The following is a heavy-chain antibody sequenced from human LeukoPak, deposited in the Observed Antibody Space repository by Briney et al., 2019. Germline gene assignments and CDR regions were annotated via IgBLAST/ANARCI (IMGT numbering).Heavy chain of an antibody. J-gene: IGHJ3*01. CDR3: ARVDAFDL. Sequence: GGSLRLSCAASGFTFSDYAMSWVRQAPGKGLEWVSYISSSSSYIYYADSVEGRFTISRDNDKNSLYLQMNSLRAEDTAVYYCARVDAFDLWGQGTMVTVSS. CDR2: ISSSSSYI. V-gene: IGHV3-21*01. CDR1: GFTFSDYA.